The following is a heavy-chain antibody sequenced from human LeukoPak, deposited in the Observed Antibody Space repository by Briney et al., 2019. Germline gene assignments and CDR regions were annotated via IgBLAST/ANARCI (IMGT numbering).Heavy chain of an antibody. Sequence: ASVKVSFKASGYTFTIYDINWVRQATGQGLEWMGWMNPNSGNTGYAQKFQGRVTMTRNTSISTAYMELSSLRSEDTAVYYCARGGPSPPETYYYDSSGSFIDYWGQGTLVTVSS. J-gene: IGHJ4*02. CDR2: MNPNSGNT. V-gene: IGHV1-8*01. CDR1: GYTFTIYD. D-gene: IGHD3-22*01. CDR3: ARGGPSPPETYYYDSSGSFIDY.